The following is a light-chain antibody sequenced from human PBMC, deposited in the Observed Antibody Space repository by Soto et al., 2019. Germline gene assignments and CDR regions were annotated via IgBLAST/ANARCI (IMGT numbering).Light chain of an antibody. CDR3: LLYDGGADV. Sequence: QAVVTQEPSLTVSPGGTVTLTCASSTGAVTSGYYPNWFQQKPGQAPRPLIYSTSNKHSWTPARFSGSLLGGKAALTLSGVQPEDEAEYYCLLYDGGADVFGTGTKLTVL. CDR2: STS. CDR1: TGAVTSGYY. J-gene: IGLJ1*01. V-gene: IGLV7-43*01.